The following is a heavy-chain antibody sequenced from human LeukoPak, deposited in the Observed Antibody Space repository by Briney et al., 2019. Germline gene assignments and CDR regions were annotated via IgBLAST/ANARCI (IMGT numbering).Heavy chain of an antibody. D-gene: IGHD2-2*01. J-gene: IGHJ4*02. CDR1: GFTFNIYN. Sequence: GGSLRLSCAASGFTFNIYNMNWVRQTPGKGLELVSFINKRSDSVYYADSVKGRFTISRDNAKNSLYLEMNSLRVDDTGVYYSVSCRESSSSCSLDYWGQGTLVSVSS. V-gene: IGHV3-21*03. CDR3: VSCRESSSSCSLDY. CDR2: INKRSDSV.